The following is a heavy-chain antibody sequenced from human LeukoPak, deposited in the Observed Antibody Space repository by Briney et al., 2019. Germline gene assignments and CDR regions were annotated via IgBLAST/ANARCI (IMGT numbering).Heavy chain of an antibody. CDR2: IVVGSGNT. CDR1: GFTFTSSA. V-gene: IGHV1-58*01. Sequence: GASVKVSCKASGFTFTSSAVQWVRQARGQRLEWIGWIVVGSGNTNYAQKFQERVTTTRDMSTSTAYMELSSLRSEDTAVYYCAAAYSVSDAFDIWGQGTMVTVSS. CDR3: AAAYSVSDAFDI. J-gene: IGHJ3*02. D-gene: IGHD5/OR15-5a*01.